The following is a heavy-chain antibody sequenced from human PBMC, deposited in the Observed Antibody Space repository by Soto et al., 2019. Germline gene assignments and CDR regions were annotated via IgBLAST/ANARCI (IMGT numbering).Heavy chain of an antibody. CDR2: INHSGST. Sequence: NPSETLSLTCAVYGGSLSGYYWSWIRQPPGKGLEWIGEINHSGSTNYNPSLKSRVTISVDTSKNQFSLKLSSVTAADTAVYYCARETYYYDSSGYYSGAFDYWGQGTLVTVSS. CDR1: GGSLSGYY. D-gene: IGHD3-22*01. V-gene: IGHV4-34*01. J-gene: IGHJ4*02. CDR3: ARETYYYDSSGYYSGAFDY.